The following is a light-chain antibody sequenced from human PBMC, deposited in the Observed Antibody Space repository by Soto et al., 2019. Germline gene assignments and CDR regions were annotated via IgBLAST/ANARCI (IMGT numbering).Light chain of an antibody. Sequence: DIQMTQSPSTLSASIGDRVTITCRASQTVYTWLAWYQQKPGTAPKLLIYEASTLHSGVPSRFSGSGSGTEFTLVISRLQPDDLATYYCQQYNSYPLTFGGGTKVEIK. CDR3: QQYNSYPLT. J-gene: IGKJ4*01. V-gene: IGKV1-5*03. CDR2: EAS. CDR1: QTVYTW.